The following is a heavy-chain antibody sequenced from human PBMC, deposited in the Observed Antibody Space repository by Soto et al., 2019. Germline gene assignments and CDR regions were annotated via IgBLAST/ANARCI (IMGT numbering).Heavy chain of an antibody. CDR3: ARAPGHLRRPLTFDY. CDR2: IYHSGST. D-gene: IGHD4-17*01. V-gene: IGHV4-38-2*01. J-gene: IGHJ4*02. CDR1: GYSISSGYN. Sequence: SETLSLTCAASGYSISSGYNWGWIRQPPGKGLEWIGSIYHSGSTNYNPSLKRRVTISVDTSKNQFSLKLCSVTAADTAVYYCARAPGHLRRPLTFDYWGQGTLVTVSS.